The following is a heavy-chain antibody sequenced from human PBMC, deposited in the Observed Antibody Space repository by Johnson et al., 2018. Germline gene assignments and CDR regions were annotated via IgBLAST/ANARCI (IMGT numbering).Heavy chain of an antibody. J-gene: IGHJ3*01. Sequence: VQLVQSGGGLVQPGGSLRLSCAASGFTFSSSSINWVRQAPGKGLEWVSYITGSSSNINYADSVKGRFTMSRDNAKSSVVLEMNSRRGEDTAGYYWARDTGYAFDLWGQGTMVTVSS. CDR3: ARDTGYAFDL. CDR1: GFTFSSSS. CDR2: ITGSSSNI. D-gene: IGHD4-11*01. V-gene: IGHV3-48*01.